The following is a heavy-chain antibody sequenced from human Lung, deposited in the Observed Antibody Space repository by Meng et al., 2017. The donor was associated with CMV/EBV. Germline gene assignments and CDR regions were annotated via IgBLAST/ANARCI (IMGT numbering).Heavy chain of an antibody. Sequence: XVSXKGSGYSFTSYWIGWVRQMPGKGLEWMGIIYPGDSDTGYSPSFQGQVTISADKSISTAYLQWSSLKASDTAMYYCARKEESYSSSGFDYWGQGPLVTVSS. D-gene: IGHD6-6*01. CDR3: ARKEESYSSSGFDY. V-gene: IGHV5-51*01. CDR2: IYPGDSDT. J-gene: IGHJ4*02. CDR1: GYSFTSYW.